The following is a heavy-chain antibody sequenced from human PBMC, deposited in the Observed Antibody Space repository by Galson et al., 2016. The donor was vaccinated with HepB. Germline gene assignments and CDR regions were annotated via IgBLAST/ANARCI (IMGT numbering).Heavy chain of an antibody. J-gene: IGHJ4*02. CDR1: GFNVSFKY. D-gene: IGHD2-15*01. Sequence: SLRLSCAASGFNVSFKYMSWVRQAPGKGLEWVSVIYSGGSPFYADSVKGRFTISRDNSKNTLYLQMNSLRAEETAVYFCARGHQLYCSGGTCSRNLDYWGQGTLVTVSS. V-gene: IGHV3-53*01. CDR2: IYSGGSP. CDR3: ARGHQLYCSGGTCSRNLDY.